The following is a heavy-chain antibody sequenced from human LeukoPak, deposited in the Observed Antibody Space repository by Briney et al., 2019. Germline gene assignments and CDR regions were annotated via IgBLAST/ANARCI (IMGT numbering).Heavy chain of an antibody. CDR1: GGSISSGGYY. Sequence: PSQTLSLTCTVSGGSISSGGYYWSWIRQPPGKGLEWIGYIYHSGSTYYKPSLKSRVTISVDRSKNQFSLKLSPVTAADTAVYYCARVRDDYGGNRYFDYRGQGTLVTVSS. J-gene: IGHJ4*02. CDR2: IYHSGST. V-gene: IGHV4-30-2*01. D-gene: IGHD4-23*01. CDR3: ARVRDDYGGNRYFDY.